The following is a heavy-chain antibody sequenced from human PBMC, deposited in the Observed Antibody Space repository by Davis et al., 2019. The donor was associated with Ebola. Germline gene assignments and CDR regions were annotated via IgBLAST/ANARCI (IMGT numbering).Heavy chain of an antibody. Sequence: GGSLRLSCAASGFAFRTYSMHWVRQAPGKGLEWVAIISYDGKDRHYADSVRGRFTISRDNSKNTLYLQMNSLRAEDTAVYYCTKVLSSYLDFYYGMGVWGKGTTVTVSS. CDR3: TKVLSSYLDFYYGMGV. D-gene: IGHD2/OR15-2a*01. V-gene: IGHV3-30*04. CDR2: ISYDGKDR. CDR1: GFAFRTYS. J-gene: IGHJ6*04.